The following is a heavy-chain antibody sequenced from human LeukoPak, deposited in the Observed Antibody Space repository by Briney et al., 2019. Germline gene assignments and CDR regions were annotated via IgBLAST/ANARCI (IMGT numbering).Heavy chain of an antibody. V-gene: IGHV3-7*01. D-gene: IGHD6-19*01. CDR3: ARFGSVAGSPVAFDI. CDR2: IEQDGSEK. CDR1: GFTFGSYP. J-gene: IGHJ3*02. Sequence: GGSLRLSCAASGFTFGSYPMSWVRQAPGKGLEWVANIEQDGSEKYYVDSVKGRFTISRDNAKNSLYLQMNSLRAEDTAVYHCARFGSVAGSPVAFDIWGQGTMVTVSS.